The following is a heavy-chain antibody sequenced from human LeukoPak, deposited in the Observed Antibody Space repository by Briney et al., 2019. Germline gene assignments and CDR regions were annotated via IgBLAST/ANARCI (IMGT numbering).Heavy chain of an antibody. CDR3: CRGAVLCTPFV. V-gene: IGHV3-74*01. CDR1: GFTLRLTW. Sequence: PRGSLRLSPAPPGFTLRLTWMHWVRQAPGKGLEWVSSINYGARSRTFADSVKGRLTISRDNDEKPLCLQMDSLRVEDSGMDSCCRGAVLCTPFVWGQGILVTVSS. J-gene: IGHJ1*01. CDR2: INYGARSR. D-gene: IGHD2/OR15-2a*01.